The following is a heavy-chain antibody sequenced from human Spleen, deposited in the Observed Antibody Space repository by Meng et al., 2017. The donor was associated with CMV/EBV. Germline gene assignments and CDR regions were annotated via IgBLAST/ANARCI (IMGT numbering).Heavy chain of an antibody. CDR2: INPNSGGT. CDR1: GYTFTGYY. CDR3: ARDWKRITIFGVVTSYGMDV. J-gene: IGHJ6*02. Sequence: ASVKVSCKASGYTFTGYYIHWVRQAPGQGLEWMGWINPNSGGTNYEQKFQGRVTMTRDTSISTAYMELSRLRSDDTAVYYCARDWKRITIFGVVTSYGMDVWGQGTTVTVSS. D-gene: IGHD3-3*01. V-gene: IGHV1-2*02.